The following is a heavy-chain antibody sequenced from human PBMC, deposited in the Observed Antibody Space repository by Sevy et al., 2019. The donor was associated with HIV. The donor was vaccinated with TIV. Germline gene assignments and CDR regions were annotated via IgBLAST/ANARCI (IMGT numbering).Heavy chain of an antibody. D-gene: IGHD2-15*01. Sequence: GGSLRLSCAASGFTFSSYAVHWVRQAPGKGLEWVAVISYDGSNKYYVDSVKGRFTISRDKSKNTLYMQMNSLRAEETGVYYCASFKCRGGSCSGMDVCGQGTTVTVSS. CDR1: GFTFSSYA. J-gene: IGHJ6*02. V-gene: IGHV3-30-3*01. CDR2: ISYDGSNK. CDR3: ASFKCRGGSCSGMDV.